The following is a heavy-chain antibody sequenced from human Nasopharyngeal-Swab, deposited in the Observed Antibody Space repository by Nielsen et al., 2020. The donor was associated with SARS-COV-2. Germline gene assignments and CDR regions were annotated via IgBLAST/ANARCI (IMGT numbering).Heavy chain of an antibody. D-gene: IGHD2-21*01. J-gene: IGHJ3*01. V-gene: IGHV3-69-1*01. Sequence: GESLKISCAASGFVFSDFSMNWVRQAPGKGLEWISYIRGRNDVYYADSVKGRFTISRDYAKDSLYLQMSSLRVEDTAVYYCARDRDWAFDVWGQGTVVTVSS. CDR2: IRGRNDV. CDR3: ARDRDWAFDV. CDR1: GFVFSDFS.